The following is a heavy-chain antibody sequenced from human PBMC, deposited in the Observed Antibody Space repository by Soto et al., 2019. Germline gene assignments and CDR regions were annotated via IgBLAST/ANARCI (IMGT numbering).Heavy chain of an antibody. V-gene: IGHV3-7*03. CDR3: SRRLEV. CDR1: GFTFSDSW. J-gene: IGHJ6*02. Sequence: GGSLRLSCVASGFTFSDSWMDWVRQAPGKGLEWVANIGQDGSERYYVDSAKGRFTISRDNAKNSVYLQMTTLRADDTAVYYCSRRLEVWGQGTAVTVSS. CDR2: IGQDGSER.